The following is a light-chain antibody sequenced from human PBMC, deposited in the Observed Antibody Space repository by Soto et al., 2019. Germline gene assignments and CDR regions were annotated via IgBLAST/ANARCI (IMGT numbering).Light chain of an antibody. CDR1: QTISNW. Sequence: DILMPQSPSTLSASVGDRVTITCRASQTISNWLAWYQQKPGKAPTLLIYDASTLESGVPSGFSGTGSGTDFPLTISRLQADDFAIYYCQQYYTPPITFGQGTKLEIK. J-gene: IGKJ2*01. CDR3: QQYYTPPIT. V-gene: IGKV1-5*01. CDR2: DAS.